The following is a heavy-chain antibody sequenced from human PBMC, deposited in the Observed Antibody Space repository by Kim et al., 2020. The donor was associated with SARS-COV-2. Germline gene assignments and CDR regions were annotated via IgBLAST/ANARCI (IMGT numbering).Heavy chain of an antibody. CDR2: INHSGST. CDR3: ARGRAGVVPAPVLVLGPFYDYYAMDV. D-gene: IGHD2-2*01. J-gene: IGHJ6*02. Sequence: SETLSLTCAVYGGSFSDYNWSWIRQPPGKGLEWIGEINHSGSTNVSPSLKSRITISVDTSKSQFSLRLKSMTATDTAVYYCARGRAGVVPAPVLVLGPFYDYYAMDVWGRGTPVAVSS. CDR1: GGSFSDYN. V-gene: IGHV4-34*01.